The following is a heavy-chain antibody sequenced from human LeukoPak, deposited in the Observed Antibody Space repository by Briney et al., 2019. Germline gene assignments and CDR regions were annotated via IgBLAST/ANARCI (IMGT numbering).Heavy chain of an antibody. CDR2: ISSSSSYI. V-gene: IGHV3-21*01. D-gene: IGHD2/OR15-2a*01. CDR1: GFTFSSYS. Sequence: GGSLSLSCAASGFTFSSYSMNWVRQAPGKGLEWVSSISSSSSYIYYADSVKGRFTISRDNAKNSLYLQMNSLRAEDTAVYYCARDSPNLWLYFDYWGQGTLVTVSS. CDR3: ARDSPNLWLYFDY. J-gene: IGHJ4*02.